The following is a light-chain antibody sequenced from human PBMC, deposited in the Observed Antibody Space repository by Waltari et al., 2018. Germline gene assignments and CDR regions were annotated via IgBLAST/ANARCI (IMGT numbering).Light chain of an antibody. J-gene: IGLJ3*02. V-gene: IGLV3-16*01. CDR1: ALPKKY. CDR2: KDT. Sequence: SYEVKQPPSVSVSLGQMARITCSGEALPKKYAFWYQQKPGQFPVLLIHKDTERPSGVPGRFSGSTSGTTVTLTITRVQAEDEADYYCLSSDISGTYWVFGGGTKLTVL. CDR3: LSSDISGTYWV.